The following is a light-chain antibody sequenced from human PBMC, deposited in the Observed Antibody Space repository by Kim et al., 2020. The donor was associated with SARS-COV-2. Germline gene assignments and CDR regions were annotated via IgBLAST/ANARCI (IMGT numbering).Light chain of an antibody. V-gene: IGKV4-1*01. Sequence: VTINCRTSQTILYNSTKKIDVAWYQQKPGQPPKVLIYWASTRASGVPDRFNGSGSGTEFALTISSLQAEDVALYYCQQYHTTPYTFGQGTKLEIK. J-gene: IGKJ2*01. CDR1: QTILYNSTKKID. CDR3: QQYHTTPYT. CDR2: WAS.